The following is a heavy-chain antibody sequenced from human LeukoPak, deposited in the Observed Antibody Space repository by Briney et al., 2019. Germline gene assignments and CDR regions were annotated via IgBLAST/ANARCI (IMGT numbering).Heavy chain of an antibody. J-gene: IGHJ3*02. CDR3: ARPSDLYCSSTSCYEGAFDI. CDR2: IYHSGST. CDR1: GGSISSSNW. V-gene: IGHV4-4*02. Sequence: PSETLSLTCAVSGGSISSSNWWSWVRQPPGKGLEWIGEIYHSGSTNYNPSLKSRVTISVDKSENQFSLKLSSVTAADTAVYYCARPSDLYCSSTSCYEGAFDIWGQGTMVTVSS. D-gene: IGHD2-2*01.